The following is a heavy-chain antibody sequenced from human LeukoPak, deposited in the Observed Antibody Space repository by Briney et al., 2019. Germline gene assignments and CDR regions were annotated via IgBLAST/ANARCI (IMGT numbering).Heavy chain of an antibody. J-gene: IGHJ6*03. Sequence: GGSLRLSCAASGFTFSSYGMHWVRQAPGKGLEWVAVISYDGSNKYYEDSVKGRFTISRDNSKNTLYLQMNSLRAEDTAVYYCAKQTYYYGSGSYLVYYYYYMDVWGKGTTVTVSS. CDR3: AKQTYYYGSGSYLVYYYYYMDV. D-gene: IGHD3-10*01. V-gene: IGHV3-30*18. CDR1: GFTFSSYG. CDR2: ISYDGSNK.